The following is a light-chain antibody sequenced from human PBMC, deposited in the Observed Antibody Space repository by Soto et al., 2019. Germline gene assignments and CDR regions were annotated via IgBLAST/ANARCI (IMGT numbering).Light chain of an antibody. Sequence: QSALTQPASVSGSPGQSITISCTGTSSDIGSYNYVSWYQQHPGKAPKLMIYEVSNRPSGVSNRFSGSKSGNTASLTISGLQAEDEADYYCCSYTGSTTLEVFAGGTQLTVL. CDR1: SSDIGSYNY. J-gene: IGLJ2*01. V-gene: IGLV2-14*01. CDR2: EVS. CDR3: CSYTGSTTLEV.